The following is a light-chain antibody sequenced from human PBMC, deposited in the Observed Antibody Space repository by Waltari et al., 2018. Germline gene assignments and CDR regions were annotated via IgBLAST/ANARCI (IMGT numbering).Light chain of an antibody. V-gene: IGLV2-14*03. Sequence: QSALTQPASVSGSPGQSITISCTATTSDVGAYDYFSWYQQHPGKAPKLMIYDVKIRPSGVSARFSGSKSGNTASLTISGLQTEDEADYYCSSSTTTTLIFGGGTKLTVL. CDR3: SSSTTTTLI. CDR2: DVK. J-gene: IGLJ2*01. CDR1: TSDVGAYDY.